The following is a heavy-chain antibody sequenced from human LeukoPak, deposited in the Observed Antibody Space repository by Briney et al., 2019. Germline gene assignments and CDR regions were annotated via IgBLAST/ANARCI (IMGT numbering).Heavy chain of an antibody. V-gene: IGHV3-21*06. J-gene: IGHJ4*02. CDR2: ISLSGSYM. D-gene: IGHD5-12*01. CDR1: GFTFSRFN. CDR3: ARENILEDTSTVDY. Sequence: GGSLRLSCAASGFTFSRFNMNWVRQAPGKGLEWVSFISLSGSYMYYADSVKGRFTITRDNARNSLYLQMDSLRAEDTAVYYCARENILEDTSTVDYWGQGTLVTVTS.